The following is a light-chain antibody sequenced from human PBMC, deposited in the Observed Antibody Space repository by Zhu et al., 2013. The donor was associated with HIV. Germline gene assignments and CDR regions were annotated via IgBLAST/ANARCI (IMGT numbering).Light chain of an antibody. J-gene: IGLJ1*01. Sequence: QSVLTQPPSASGTPGQRVTISCTGSSSNIGAGYDVHWYQQLPGTAPKLLIYSNNQRPSGVPDRFSGSKSGTSGSLAISGLRSEDEGDYYCAAWDARLSAYVFGPGTTVTVL. CDR1: SSNIGAGYD. CDR2: SNN. CDR3: AAWDARLSAYV. V-gene: IGLV1-47*02.